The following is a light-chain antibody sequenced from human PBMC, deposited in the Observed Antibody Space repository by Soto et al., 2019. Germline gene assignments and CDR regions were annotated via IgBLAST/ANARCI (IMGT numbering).Light chain of an antibody. V-gene: IGLV2-11*01. J-gene: IGLJ3*02. CDR1: SSDVGGYNY. CDR3: CSYSGSYTWV. Sequence: QSALTQPRSVSGSPGQSVTISCTGTSSDVGGYNYVSWYQQHPGKAPKLMIYDVSKWPSGVPDRFSGSKSGNTASLTISGLQAEDEADYYCCSYSGSYTWVFGGGTKFTVL. CDR2: DVS.